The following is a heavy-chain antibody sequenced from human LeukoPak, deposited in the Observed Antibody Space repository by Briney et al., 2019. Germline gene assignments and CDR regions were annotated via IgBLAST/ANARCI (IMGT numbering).Heavy chain of an antibody. CDR1: GGSFSGYY. Sequence: PSETLSLTCAVYGGSFSGYYWSWIRQPPGKGLEWIGEINHSGSTNYNPSLKSRVTISVDTSKNQFSLKLSSVTAADTAVYYCARLDVLRYMSWFDPWGQGTLVTVSS. D-gene: IGHD3-9*01. CDR2: INHSGST. V-gene: IGHV4-34*01. J-gene: IGHJ5*02. CDR3: ARLDVLRYMSWFDP.